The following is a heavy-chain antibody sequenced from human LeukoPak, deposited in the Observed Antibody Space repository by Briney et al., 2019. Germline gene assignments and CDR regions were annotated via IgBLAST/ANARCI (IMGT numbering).Heavy chain of an antibody. J-gene: IGHJ4*02. CDR1: GYTFTSYH. D-gene: IGHD3-22*01. Sequence: ASVKVSCKASGYTFTSYHMHWVRQAPGQGLDWMGIINPSAGITTYAQKFQGRVAMTKDTSTSTVYMELSSLRSEDTAVYYCARSQYITMIVARLYQFDDWGQGTLVTVSS. V-gene: IGHV1-46*01. CDR3: ARSQYITMIVARLYQFDD. CDR2: INPSAGIT.